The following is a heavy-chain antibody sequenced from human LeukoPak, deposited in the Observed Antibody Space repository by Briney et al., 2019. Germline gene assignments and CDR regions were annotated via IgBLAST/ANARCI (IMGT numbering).Heavy chain of an antibody. D-gene: IGHD3-10*01. J-gene: IGHJ6*03. CDR3: ARAWKSLAPADHYYYYYYYMDV. CDR2: IIPILGIA. CDR1: GRTFSSCA. Sequence: SVNVSCKASGRTFSSCAISWVRQAPGQGLEWMGRIIPILGIANYAQKFQGRVTITADKSTSTAYMELSSLRSEDTAVYYCARAWKSLAPADHYYYYYYYMDVWGKGTTATVSS. V-gene: IGHV1-69*04.